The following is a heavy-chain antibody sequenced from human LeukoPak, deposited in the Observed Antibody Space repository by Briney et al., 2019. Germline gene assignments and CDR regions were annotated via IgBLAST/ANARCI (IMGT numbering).Heavy chain of an antibody. CDR3: ARAYYYDTSATPDY. D-gene: IGHD3-22*01. CDR2: IWYDRSIK. V-gene: IGHV3-33*08. J-gene: IGHJ4*02. CDR1: GFTFSDYY. Sequence: QAGGSLRLSCAASGFTFSDYYMSWIRQAPGKGLEWVAVIWYDRSIKYYADSVKGRFTISRDNSKNTLYLQMNSLRADDTAVYYCARAYYYDTSATPDYWGQGTLVTVSS.